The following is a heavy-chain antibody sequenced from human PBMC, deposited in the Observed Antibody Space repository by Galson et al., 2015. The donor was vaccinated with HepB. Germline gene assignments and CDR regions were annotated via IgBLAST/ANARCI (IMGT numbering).Heavy chain of an antibody. Sequence: SLRLSCAASGFTFSTYTMNWVRQAPGQGLEWVSSISGSSSYIYYADSLKGRFTISRDNAKNSLCLQMNSLTAEDTAVYYCLVSVGGFDSWGQGTLVTVSS. D-gene: IGHD4-23*01. J-gene: IGHJ4*02. CDR1: GFTFSTYT. CDR2: ISGSSSYI. V-gene: IGHV3-21*01. CDR3: LVSVGGFDS.